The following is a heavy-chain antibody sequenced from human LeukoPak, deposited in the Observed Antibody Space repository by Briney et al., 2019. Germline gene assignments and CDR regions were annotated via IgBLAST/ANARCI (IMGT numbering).Heavy chain of an antibody. CDR2: INEGGSEK. D-gene: IGHD3-22*01. V-gene: IGHV3-7*03. Sequence: GGSLRLSCTASGFTFSSYWMTWVRQAPGKGLEWVANINEGGSEKFYVDSVKGRFTISRDNAKNSLYLQMNSLRAEDTAVYYCAGIKGYYDTSGYRFDYWGQGTLVTVSS. CDR1: GFTFSSYW. CDR3: AGIKGYYDTSGYRFDY. J-gene: IGHJ4*02.